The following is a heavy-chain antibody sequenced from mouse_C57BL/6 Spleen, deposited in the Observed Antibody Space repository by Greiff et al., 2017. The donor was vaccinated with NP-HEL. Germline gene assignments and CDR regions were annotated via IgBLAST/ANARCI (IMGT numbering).Heavy chain of an antibody. CDR3: ASTITTVEGYYFDY. D-gene: IGHD1-1*01. CDR2: INPYNGGT. CDR1: GYTFTDYY. V-gene: IGHV1-19*01. Sequence: EVQLQQSGPVLVKPGASVKMSCKASGYTFTDYYMNWVKQSHGKSLEWIGVINPYNGGTSYNQKFKGKATLTVDKSSSTAYMELNSLTSEDSAVYYCASTITTVEGYYFDYWGQGTTLTVSS. J-gene: IGHJ2*01.